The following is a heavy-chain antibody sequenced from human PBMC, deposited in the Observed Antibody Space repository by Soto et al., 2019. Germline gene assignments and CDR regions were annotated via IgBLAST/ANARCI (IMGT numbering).Heavy chain of an antibody. CDR2: LEYDGNAK. CDR1: GFTFSSYG. Sequence: QVQLVESGGGVVQPGTSLRLSCAASGFTFSSYGIHWVRQAPGRGLEWVALLEYDGNAKLYADSVKGRFTISRDNSKNSALLPVNSVRVEDTAVYYCARGGDYYGSGTSCFDYYGLDVWGQGTTVTVSS. D-gene: IGHD2-2*01. V-gene: IGHV3-33*08. CDR3: ARGGDYYGSGTSCFDYYGLDV. J-gene: IGHJ6*02.